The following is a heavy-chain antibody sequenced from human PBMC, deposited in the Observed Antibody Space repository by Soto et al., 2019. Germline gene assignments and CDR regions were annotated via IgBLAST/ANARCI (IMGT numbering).Heavy chain of an antibody. CDR3: ARRRDSSSSGAFDI. V-gene: IGHV4-61*01. Sequence: SETLSLTCTVSGGSVSSGSYYWSWIRQPPGKGLEWIGYIYYSGSTNYNPSLKSRVTISVDTSKNQFSLKLSSVTAADTAVYYCARRRDSSSSGAFDIWGQGTMVTVSS. CDR1: GGSVSSGSYY. CDR2: IYYSGST. D-gene: IGHD6-6*01. J-gene: IGHJ3*02.